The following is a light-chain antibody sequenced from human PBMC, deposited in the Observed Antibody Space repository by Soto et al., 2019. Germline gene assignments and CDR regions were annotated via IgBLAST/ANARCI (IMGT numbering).Light chain of an antibody. CDR3: CSYAGSSTFGVV. Sequence: QSVLTQPASVSGSPGQSITISCTGTSSDDGSYNLVSWYQQHPGKAPKLMIYEVSKRPSGVSNRFSGSKSGNTASLTISGLQAEDEADYYCCSYAGSSTFGVVFGGGTQLTVL. CDR1: SSDDGSYNL. CDR2: EVS. V-gene: IGLV2-23*02. J-gene: IGLJ2*01.